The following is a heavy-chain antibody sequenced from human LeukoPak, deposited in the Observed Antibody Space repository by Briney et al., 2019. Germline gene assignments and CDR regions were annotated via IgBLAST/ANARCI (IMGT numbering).Heavy chain of an antibody. CDR3: AKSGIFQGYYFYYMDV. D-gene: IGHD2-15*01. Sequence: GGSLRPSCAASGFNFDDYAMHWVRQAPGKGLEWVSGISWNSDKIGYADSVKGRFTISRDNAKKSLYLQMNSPRPEDTALYYCAKSGIFQGYYFYYMDVWGKGTTVTISS. CDR2: ISWNSDKI. J-gene: IGHJ6*03. V-gene: IGHV3-9*01. CDR1: GFNFDDYA.